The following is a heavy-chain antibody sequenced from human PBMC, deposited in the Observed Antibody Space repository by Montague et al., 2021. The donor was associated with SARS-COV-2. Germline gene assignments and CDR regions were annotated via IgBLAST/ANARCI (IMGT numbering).Heavy chain of an antibody. J-gene: IGHJ5*02. V-gene: IGHV2-5*01. CDR1: GFSLDTRGAG. CDR2: SYWNDGK. D-gene: IGHD5-12*01. CDR3: ARREGDNNEYSWFDP. Sequence: PALVKPTQTFTLICSFSGFSLDTRGAGVAWIRQPPGKALEWLGTSYWNDGKHYNSSLKSRLSISKDTSKSQVVLILTDVDPADTATYFCARREGDNNEYSWFDPWGQGTLVTVSS.